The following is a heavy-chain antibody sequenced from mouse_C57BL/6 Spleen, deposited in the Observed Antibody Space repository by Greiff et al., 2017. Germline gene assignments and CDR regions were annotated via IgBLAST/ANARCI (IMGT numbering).Heavy chain of an antibody. CDR2: IWSGGST. J-gene: IGHJ1*03. V-gene: IGHV2-2*01. CDR1: GFSLTSYG. D-gene: IGHD2-4*01. Sequence: QVQLKESGPGLVQPSQSLSITCTVSGFSLTSYGVHWVRQSSGKGLEWLGVIWSGGSTDYNAAFISRLSISKDNSKSQVFFKMNSLQADDTAIYYCARSPYDYDGYWYFDVWGTGTTVTVSS. CDR3: ARSPYDYDGYWYFDV.